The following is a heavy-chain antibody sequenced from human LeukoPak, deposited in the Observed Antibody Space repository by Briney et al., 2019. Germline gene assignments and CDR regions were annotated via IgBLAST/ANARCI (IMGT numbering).Heavy chain of an antibody. CDR1: GFTFSSYA. J-gene: IGHJ4*02. CDR3: AKDRSSSFSGFLEY. V-gene: IGHV3-23*01. D-gene: IGHD6-6*01. Sequence: PGGSLRLSCAASGFTFSSYAMNWVRQAPGKGLEWVSAMSYSGSGTYYADSVKGRFTISRDNSKNTLYLQMNSLRAEDTAVYYCAKDRSSSFSGFLEYWGQGTLVTVSS. CDR2: MSYSGSGT.